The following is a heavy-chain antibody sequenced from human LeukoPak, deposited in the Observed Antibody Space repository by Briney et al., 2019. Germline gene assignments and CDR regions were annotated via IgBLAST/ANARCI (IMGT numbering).Heavy chain of an antibody. CDR3: ASGDGSSFYYFDY. V-gene: IGHV3-53*01. CDR1: GFTVSSNY. CDR2: IYSGGST. J-gene: IGHJ4*02. Sequence: GGSLGLSCAASGFTVSSNYMSWVRQAPGKGLEWVSVIYSGGSTYYADSVKGRFTISRDNSKNTLYLQMNSLRAEDTAVYYCASGDGSSFYYFDYWGQGTLVTVSS. D-gene: IGHD6-6*01.